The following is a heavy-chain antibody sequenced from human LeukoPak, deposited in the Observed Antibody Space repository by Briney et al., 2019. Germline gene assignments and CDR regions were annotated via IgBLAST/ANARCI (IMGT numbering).Heavy chain of an antibody. J-gene: IGHJ4*02. D-gene: IGHD2/OR15-2a*01. CDR3: ALRWGGGGLL. V-gene: IGHV3-48*03. CDR2: ISSSGSIV. CDR1: GFTFSNYE. Sequence: GGSLRLSCAASGFTFSNYEMNWVRQAPGKGLEWVSSISSSGSIVDYADSVRGRFSISRDNATNSLYLQMNSLRADDRAVFYGALRWGGGGLLWGQGTLVTVSS.